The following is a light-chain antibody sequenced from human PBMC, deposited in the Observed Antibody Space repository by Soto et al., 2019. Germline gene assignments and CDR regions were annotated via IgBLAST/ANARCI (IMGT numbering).Light chain of an antibody. V-gene: IGKV1-9*01. J-gene: IGKJ2*01. CDR2: AAS. CDR3: QQLNSYPPT. CDR1: LGISSY. Sequence: DIQLTQSPSFLSASVGDRVTITCRASLGISSYLAWYQQKPGKAPKLLIYAASTLQSEVPSRFSGSGSGTEFTLTISSLQPEDFATYYCQQLNSYPPTFGQGTKLEIK.